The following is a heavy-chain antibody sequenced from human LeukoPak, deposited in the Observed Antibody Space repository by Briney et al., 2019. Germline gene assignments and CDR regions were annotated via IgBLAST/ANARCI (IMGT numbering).Heavy chain of an antibody. CDR3: ARAVLYYYYMDV. Sequence: GGSLRLSCAASGFTFSSYSMNWVRQAPGKGLEWVSSISSSSSYIYYVDSVKGRFTISRDSAKNSLYLQMNSLRAEDTAVYYCARAVLYYYYMDVWGKGTTVTVSS. CDR1: GFTFSSYS. CDR2: ISSSSSYI. D-gene: IGHD6-6*01. J-gene: IGHJ6*03. V-gene: IGHV3-21*01.